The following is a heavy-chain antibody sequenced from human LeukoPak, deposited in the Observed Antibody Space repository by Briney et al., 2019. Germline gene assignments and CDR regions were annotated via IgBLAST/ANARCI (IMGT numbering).Heavy chain of an antibody. CDR3: ASSWELLYPFDY. CDR2: IWYDGSNK. D-gene: IGHD1-26*01. Sequence: QPGRSLRLSCAASGFTFSSYGMHWVRQAPGKGLEWVAVIWYDGSNKYYADSVKGRFTISRDNSKNTLYLQMNSLRAEDTAVYYCASSWELLYPFDYWGQGTLVTVSS. J-gene: IGHJ4*02. CDR1: GFTFSSYG. V-gene: IGHV3-33*01.